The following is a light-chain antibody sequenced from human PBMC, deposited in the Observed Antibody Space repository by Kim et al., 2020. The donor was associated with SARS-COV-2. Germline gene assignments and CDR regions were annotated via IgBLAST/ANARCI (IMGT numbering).Light chain of an antibody. Sequence: PGQSVTISCTGTSSDIGAYNYVSWYQQHPGKAPKVMIYEISERPSGVPGRFSGSKSGTTASLTVSGLQAEDEADYYCSSYAGSTWVFGGGTKVTVL. J-gene: IGLJ3*02. CDR1: SSDIGAYNY. V-gene: IGLV2-8*01. CDR3: SSYAGSTWV. CDR2: EIS.